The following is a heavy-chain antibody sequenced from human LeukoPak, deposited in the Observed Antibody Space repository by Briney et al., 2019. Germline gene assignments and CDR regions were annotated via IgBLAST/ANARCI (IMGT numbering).Heavy chain of an antibody. CDR1: GFTFSSYG. J-gene: IGHJ4*02. CDR3: ARDLHGYYGSGSYYVY. CDR2: ISGSGGST. Sequence: PGGSLRLSCAASGFTFSSYGMHWVRQAPGKGLEWVSAISGSGGSTYYADSVKGRFTNSRDNSKNTLYLQMNSLRAEDTAVYHCARDLHGYYGSGSYYVYWGQGTLVTVSS. D-gene: IGHD3-10*01. V-gene: IGHV3-23*01.